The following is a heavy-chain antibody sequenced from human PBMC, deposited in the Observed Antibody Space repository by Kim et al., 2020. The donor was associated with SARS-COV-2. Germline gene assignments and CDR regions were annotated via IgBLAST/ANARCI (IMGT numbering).Heavy chain of an antibody. D-gene: IGHD6-25*01. CDR3: ARGRLRAAGVYDI. V-gene: IGHV3-74*01. Sequence: SDADSAKGRFTISRDDAKNTLYLQMNSLRAEDTAVYYCARGRLRAAGVYDIWGQGTMVTVSS. J-gene: IGHJ3*02.